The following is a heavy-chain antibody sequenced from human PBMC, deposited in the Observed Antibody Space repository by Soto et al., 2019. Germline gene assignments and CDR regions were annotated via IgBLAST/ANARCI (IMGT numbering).Heavy chain of an antibody. Sequence: PSQTLSLTCAISGDSVSTNSATWDWIRQSPSRGLEWLGRTYYRSKWYNDYAVSVKSRITINPDTSKNQFSLQLNSVTPEDTAVNYCARWFLDGYRSPTGFDLWGQGTLVTVS. J-gene: IGHJ5*02. V-gene: IGHV6-1*01. D-gene: IGHD1-1*01. CDR1: GDSVSTNSAT. CDR2: TYYRSKWYN. CDR3: ARWFLDGYRSPTGFDL.